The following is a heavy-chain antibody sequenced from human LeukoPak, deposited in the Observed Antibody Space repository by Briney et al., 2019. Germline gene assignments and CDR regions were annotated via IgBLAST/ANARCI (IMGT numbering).Heavy chain of an antibody. CDR2: IIPIYGIA. V-gene: IGHV1-69*04. D-gene: IGHD2-15*01. CDR1: GCTFSSYA. CDR3: ASELGGPAGDY. J-gene: IGHJ4*02. Sequence: SSVKVSCKASGCTFSSYAISWVRQAPGQGLEWMGRIIPIYGIANYAQKFQGRVTITADKSKSTADIELSSLRSEDTAVYYCASELGGPAGDYWGQGTLVTVSS.